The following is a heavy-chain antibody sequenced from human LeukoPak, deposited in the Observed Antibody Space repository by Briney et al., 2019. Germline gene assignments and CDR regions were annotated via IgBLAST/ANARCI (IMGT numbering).Heavy chain of an antibody. J-gene: IGHJ4*02. V-gene: IGHV4-39*07. CDR2: IYYSGST. Sequence: SETLSLTCTVSGGSISSSSYYWGWIRQPPGKGLQWIGSIYYSGSTYYNPSLKSRVTISVDTSKNQFSLKLSSVTAADTAVYYCARVSSSSGNLFDYWGQGTLVTVSS. CDR3: ARVSSSSGNLFDY. D-gene: IGHD6-6*01. CDR1: GGSISSSSYY.